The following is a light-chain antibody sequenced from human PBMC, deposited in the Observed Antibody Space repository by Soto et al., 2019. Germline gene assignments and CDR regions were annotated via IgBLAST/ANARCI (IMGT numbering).Light chain of an antibody. CDR3: QQRL. J-gene: IGKJ4*01. Sequence: EIVLTQSPATLSLSPGERATLSCRASQSVSSYLAWYQQKPGQAPRLLIYDASNRATGIPARFSGSGSGTDFTLTISSLEPEDFAVYYCQQRLFGGGTKVVIK. V-gene: IGKV3-11*01. CDR2: DAS. CDR1: QSVSSY.